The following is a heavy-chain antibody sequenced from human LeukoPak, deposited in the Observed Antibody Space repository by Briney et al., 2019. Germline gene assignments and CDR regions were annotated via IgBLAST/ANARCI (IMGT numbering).Heavy chain of an antibody. Sequence: GESLKISCQGSGYSFTSYWIGWVRQMPWKGLEWVGIIYPGDSDTRYSPSFQGQVTISADKSVSTAYLQWSSLKASDTAMYHCARGWGKGYCSGGSCFYFDYWGQGTLVTVSS. J-gene: IGHJ4*02. CDR3: ARGWGKGYCSGGSCFYFDY. CDR2: IYPGDSDT. CDR1: GYSFTSYW. V-gene: IGHV5-51*01. D-gene: IGHD2-15*01.